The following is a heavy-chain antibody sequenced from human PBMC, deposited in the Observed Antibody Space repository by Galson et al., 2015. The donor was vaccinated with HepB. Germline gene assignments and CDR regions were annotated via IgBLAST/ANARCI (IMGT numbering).Heavy chain of an antibody. D-gene: IGHD3-16*01. CDR3: ARIATTVTSAGGLDA. J-gene: IGHJ5*02. CDR2: IDWDDDK. V-gene: IGHV2-70*17. Sequence: PALVKPTQTLTLTCTFSGFSLTTTGMCVSWLRQPPGKALEWLARIDWDDDKFYTTSLKTRLTISKDTSKNQVVLTMTNMDPVDTASYFCARIATTVTSAGGLDAWGQGTLVTVSS. CDR1: GFSLTTTGMC.